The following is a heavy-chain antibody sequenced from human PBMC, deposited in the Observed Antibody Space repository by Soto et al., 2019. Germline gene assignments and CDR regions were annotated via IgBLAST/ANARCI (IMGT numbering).Heavy chain of an antibody. CDR3: ARSSTSLFDY. CDR2: IYYSGST. CDR1: GGSISSYY. Sequence: LSLTCTVSGGSISSYYWSWIRQPPGKGLEWIGYIYYSGSTNYNPSLKSRVTISVDTSKNQFSLKLSSVTAADTAVYYCARSSTSLFDYWGQGTLVTVSS. D-gene: IGHD2-2*01. J-gene: IGHJ4*02. V-gene: IGHV4-59*01.